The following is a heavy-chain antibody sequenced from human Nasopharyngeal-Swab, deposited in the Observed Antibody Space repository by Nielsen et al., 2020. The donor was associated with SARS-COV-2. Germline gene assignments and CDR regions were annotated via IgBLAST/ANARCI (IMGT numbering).Heavy chain of an antibody. CDR3: AREEVFRSRDGYNYNGFDY. D-gene: IGHD5-24*01. CDR2: IYSDDTT. J-gene: IGHJ4*02. V-gene: IGHV3-53*04. CDR1: GFTVSNNY. Sequence: GESLKISCAASGFTVSNNYMTWVRQAPGKGLEWVSTIYSDDTTYYADSVKGRFTISRHNSENTLFLQMNSLRAEDTAVYYCAREEVFRSRDGYNYNGFDYWGQGTLVTVSS.